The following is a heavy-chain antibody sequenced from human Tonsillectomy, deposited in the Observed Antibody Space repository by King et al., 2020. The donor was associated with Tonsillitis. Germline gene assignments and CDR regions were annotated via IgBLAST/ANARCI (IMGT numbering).Heavy chain of an antibody. CDR2: ISGSGGST. V-gene: IGHV3-23*04. D-gene: IGHD2/OR15-2a*01. CDR1: GFTFSSYA. J-gene: IGHJ4*01. CDR3: AKALSKAPEYYFEY. Sequence: VKLVESGGGLVQPGGSLRLSCAASGFTFSSYAMSWVRQAPGKGLEWVAAISGSGGSTYYADSGKGRFIISRDNSKNTLYLQMNSLRAEDTAVYYCAKALSKAPEYYFEYTGHGTLVTDSP.